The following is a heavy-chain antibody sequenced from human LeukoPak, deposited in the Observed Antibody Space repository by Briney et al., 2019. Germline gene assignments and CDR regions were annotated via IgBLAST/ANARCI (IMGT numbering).Heavy chain of an antibody. D-gene: IGHD1-1*01. J-gene: IGHJ3*02. V-gene: IGHV3-7*01. Sequence: GGSLRLSCAASRFTSSSYWMSWVRQAPGKGLEWVANIKQDGGEGFYVDSVRGRFTISRDNAKNSLYLQMNSLRAKDTAVYYCAREGRPNAFDIWGQGTMVTVSS. CDR1: RFTSSSYW. CDR3: AREGRPNAFDI. CDR2: IKQDGGEG.